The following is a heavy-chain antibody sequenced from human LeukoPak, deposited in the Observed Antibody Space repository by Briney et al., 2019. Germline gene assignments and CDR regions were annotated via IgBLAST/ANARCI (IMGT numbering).Heavy chain of an antibody. J-gene: IGHJ6*03. V-gene: IGHV4-61*02. CDR2: IYTSGST. CDR3: ARSYRSSSVLSYYYFYMDV. Sequence: TSQTLSLTCTVSGGSISSDYYSWSWIRQPAGKGLEWIGRIYTSGSTNYNPSLKSRVTISVDTSKNHFSLELTSVTAADTAVYYCARSYRSSSVLSYYYFYMDVWGKGTTVTVS. CDR1: GGSISSDYYS. D-gene: IGHD6-13*01.